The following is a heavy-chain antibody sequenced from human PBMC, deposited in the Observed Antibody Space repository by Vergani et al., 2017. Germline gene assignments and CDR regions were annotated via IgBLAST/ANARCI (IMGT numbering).Heavy chain of an antibody. V-gene: IGHV1-2*02. CDR1: GYTFSDYY. CDR2: INPNSGGT. D-gene: IGHD2-2*01. J-gene: IGHJ5*02. CDR3: ARDLSAVPDVNWFDP. Sequence: QVHLVQSGAEVKKPGTSVKVSCKASGYTFSDYYMPWVRQAPGQGLEWMGWINPNSGGTNYAQKFQGRVTMTRDTSISTAYMELSRLRSDDTAVYYCARDLSAVPDVNWFDPWGQGTLVTVSS.